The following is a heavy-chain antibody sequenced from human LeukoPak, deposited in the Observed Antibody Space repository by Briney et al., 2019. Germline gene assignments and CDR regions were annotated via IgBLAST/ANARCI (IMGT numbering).Heavy chain of an antibody. CDR2: INGDGSST. J-gene: IGHJ4*02. V-gene: IGHV3-74*01. CDR3: AKDPLWVVVVPAAPDFDY. CDR1: GFTFSSYW. D-gene: IGHD2-2*01. Sequence: GGSLRLSCAASGFTFSSYWMHWVRQAPGKGLVWVSRINGDGSSTSYADSVKGRFTSSRDNAKNTLYLQMNSLRAEDTAVYYCAKDPLWVVVVPAAPDFDYWGQGTLVTVSS.